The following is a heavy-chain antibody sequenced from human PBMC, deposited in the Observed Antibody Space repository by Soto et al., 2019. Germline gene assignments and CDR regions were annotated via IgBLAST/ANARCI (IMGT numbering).Heavy chain of an antibody. J-gene: IGHJ6*02. CDR3: ARDRWEPWNGIDV. CDR2: ISSSGTTI. D-gene: IGHD1-26*01. Sequence: PGGSLRLSCTASGFTFTSYEMNWVRQAPGKGLEWVSFISSSGTTIYYADPVKGRFTISRDNAKNSLYLQMNSLRAEDTAVYYCARDRWEPWNGIDVWGQGTTVTVSS. V-gene: IGHV3-48*03. CDR1: GFTFTSYE.